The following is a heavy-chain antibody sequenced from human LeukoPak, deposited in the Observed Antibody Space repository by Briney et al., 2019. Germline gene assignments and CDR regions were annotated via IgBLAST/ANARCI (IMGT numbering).Heavy chain of an antibody. CDR1: RFTFSSYS. CDR3: ARVAVIYQYYMDV. Sequence: GGSLRLSCAASRFTFSSYSMNWVRQAPGKGLEWVSYISSSSSTIYYADSVKGRFTISRDNAKNSLYLQMNSLRAEDTAVYYCARVAVIYQYYMDVWGKGTTVTVSS. D-gene: IGHD2-2*01. V-gene: IGHV3-48*04. J-gene: IGHJ6*03. CDR2: ISSSSSTI.